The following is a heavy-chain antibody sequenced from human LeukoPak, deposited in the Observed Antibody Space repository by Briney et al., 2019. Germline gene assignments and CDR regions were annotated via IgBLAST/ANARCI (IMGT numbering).Heavy chain of an antibody. V-gene: IGHV4-4*02. CDR2: IYHSGST. CDR1: GGSISSSNW. Sequence: PSESLSLTCAVSGGSISSSNWCSWVRQLPGKVLEWIGEIYHSGSTNYNPSLKSRVTISVDKSKNQFSLKLSSATAADTAVYYCARDRSGMRYFDYWGQGTLVTVSS. CDR3: ARDRSGMRYFDY. J-gene: IGHJ4*02. D-gene: IGHD3-10*01.